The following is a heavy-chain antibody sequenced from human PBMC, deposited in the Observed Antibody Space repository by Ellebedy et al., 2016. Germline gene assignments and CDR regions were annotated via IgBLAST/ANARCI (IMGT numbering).Heavy chain of an antibody. CDR3: GVLSTHYYGSGSYAFDV. CDR1: GFTFSSNW. D-gene: IGHD3-10*01. Sequence: GESLKISCAASGFTFSSNWMNWVRQAPGKGLEWVANIKKDGSEEYYVDSVKGRFTISRDNAKKSLYLQMNSLRAEDTAVYYCGVLSTHYYGSGSYAFDVWGQGTMVTVSS. V-gene: IGHV3-7*03. J-gene: IGHJ3*01. CDR2: IKKDGSEE.